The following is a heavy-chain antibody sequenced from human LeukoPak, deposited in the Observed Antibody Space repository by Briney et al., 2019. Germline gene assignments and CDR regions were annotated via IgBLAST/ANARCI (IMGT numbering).Heavy chain of an antibody. Sequence: GGSLRLSCAASGFTFSSYWMHWVRQAPGKGLVWVSRINTDGSSTIYADSVKGRFTISRDNSKNTLYLQMNSLRAEDTAVYYCAKLPYYDSSGYYSSGYYMDVWGKGTTVTVSS. CDR1: GFTFSSYW. V-gene: IGHV3-74*01. J-gene: IGHJ6*03. D-gene: IGHD3-22*01. CDR3: AKLPYYDSSGYYSSGYYMDV. CDR2: INTDGSST.